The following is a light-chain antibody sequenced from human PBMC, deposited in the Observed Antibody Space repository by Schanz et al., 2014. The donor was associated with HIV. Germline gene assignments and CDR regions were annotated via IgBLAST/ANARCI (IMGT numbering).Light chain of an antibody. CDR2: ATY. CDR1: SSNIGSFA. Sequence: QSVLTQPSSASGTPGQRVTISCSGSSSNIGSFAVHWYQHLPGTGPKLLIYATYNRPSGVPDRFSGSGSDTSASLAISGLQSEDEADYYCGTWDDSLNGWVFGGGTQLTVL. J-gene: IGLJ3*02. CDR3: GTWDDSLNGWV. V-gene: IGLV1-44*01.